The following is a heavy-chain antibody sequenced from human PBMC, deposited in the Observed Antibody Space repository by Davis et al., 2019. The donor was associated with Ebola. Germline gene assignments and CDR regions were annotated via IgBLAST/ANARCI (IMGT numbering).Heavy chain of an antibody. Sequence: PSETLSLTCTVSGGSISSHYWSWIRQPAGKGLEWIGRIYTSGRTNYNPSLKSRVTMSVDTSKNQFSLRLSSVTAADTAVYYCARDGGWSSFDYWGRGTLVTVSS. D-gene: IGHD6-19*01. CDR3: ARDGGWSSFDY. CDR2: IYTSGRT. CDR1: GGSISSHY. V-gene: IGHV4-4*07. J-gene: IGHJ4*02.